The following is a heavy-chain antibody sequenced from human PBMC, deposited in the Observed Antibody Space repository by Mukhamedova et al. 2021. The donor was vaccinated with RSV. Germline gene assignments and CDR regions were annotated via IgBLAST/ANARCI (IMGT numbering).Heavy chain of an antibody. V-gene: IGHV3-11*06. D-gene: IGHD1-26*01. J-gene: IGHJ4*02. CDR3: ARDLLEVGAIAFPFDY. Sequence: GRFTISRDNAKNSLYLQMNSLRAEDTAVYYCARDLLEVGAIAFPFDYWGQGTLVTVSS.